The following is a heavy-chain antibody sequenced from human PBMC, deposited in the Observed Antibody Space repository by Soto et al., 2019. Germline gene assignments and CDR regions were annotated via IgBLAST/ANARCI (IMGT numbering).Heavy chain of an antibody. CDR2: ISCSSSYI. Sequence: GGSLRLSCAASGFTFSSYSMNWVRQAPGKGLEWVSSISCSSSYIYYAESVKGRFTIPRDNAKNSLYLQMNSLRAEDTVVYYCARTGTTNAFDIWGQGTKVTVSS. CDR3: ARTGTTNAFDI. D-gene: IGHD1-1*01. V-gene: IGHV3-21*01. CDR1: GFTFSSYS. J-gene: IGHJ3*02.